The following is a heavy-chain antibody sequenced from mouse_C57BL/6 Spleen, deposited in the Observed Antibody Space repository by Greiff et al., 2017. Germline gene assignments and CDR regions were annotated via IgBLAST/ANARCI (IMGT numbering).Heavy chain of an antibody. Sequence: VQVVESGAELVRPGTSVKVSCKASGYAFTNYLIEWVKQRPGQGLEWIGVINPGSGGTNYNEKFKGKATLTADKSSSTAYMQLSSLTSEDSAVYFCARAHYDYDWGFAYWGQGTLVTVSA. D-gene: IGHD2-4*01. J-gene: IGHJ3*01. V-gene: IGHV1-54*01. CDR2: INPGSGGT. CDR1: GYAFTNYL. CDR3: ARAHYDYDWGFAY.